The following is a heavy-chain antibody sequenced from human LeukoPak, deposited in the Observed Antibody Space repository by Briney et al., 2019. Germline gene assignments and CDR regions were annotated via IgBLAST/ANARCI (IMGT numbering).Heavy chain of an antibody. CDR2: IIPIFGTA. CDR3: ARGRWLQPWGYFDY. D-gene: IGHD5-24*01. J-gene: IGHJ4*02. V-gene: IGHV1-69*05. Sequence: SVKVSCKASRRTFSSYAISWVRQAPGQGLVWMGGIIPIFGTANYAQKFQGRVTITTDESTSTAYMELSSLRSEDTAVYYCARGRWLQPWGYFDYWGQGTLVTVSS. CDR1: RRTFSSYA.